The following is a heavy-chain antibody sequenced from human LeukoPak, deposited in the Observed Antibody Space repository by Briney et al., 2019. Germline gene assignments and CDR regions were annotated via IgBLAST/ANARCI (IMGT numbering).Heavy chain of an antibody. CDR3: ARGMVPAAIPGAY. Sequence: ASVKVSCKASGGTFSSYAISWVRRAPGQGLEWMGRIIPILGIANYAQKFQGRVTITADKSTSTAYMELSSLRSEDTAVYYCARGMVPAAIPGAYWGQGTLVTVSS. D-gene: IGHD2-2*02. J-gene: IGHJ4*02. V-gene: IGHV1-69*04. CDR2: IIPILGIA. CDR1: GGTFSSYA.